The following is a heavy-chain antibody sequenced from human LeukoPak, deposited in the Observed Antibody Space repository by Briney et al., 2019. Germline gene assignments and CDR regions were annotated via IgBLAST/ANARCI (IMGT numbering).Heavy chain of an antibody. J-gene: IGHJ6*01. CDR3: ARPPRVEYDTSGPSVPDF. CDR2: IYPGDSYT. CDR1: GYSFTSNW. D-gene: IGHD3-22*01. Sequence: GESLEGSLKGSGYSFTSNWIGWVRKMPGKGLEWMGFIYPGDSYTRYSPSLQGQVTISADKSISTAYLQWSSLKASDTAMYYCARPPRVEYDTSGPSVPDFWG. V-gene: IGHV5-51*01.